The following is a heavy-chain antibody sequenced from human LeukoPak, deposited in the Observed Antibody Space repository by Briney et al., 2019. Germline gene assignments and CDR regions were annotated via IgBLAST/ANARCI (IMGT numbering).Heavy chain of an antibody. D-gene: IGHD6-19*01. CDR1: GYTFTGYY. CDR3: ARDITSSGWFSPFDP. V-gene: IGHV1-2*02. CDR2: INPNSGGT. J-gene: IGHJ5*02. Sequence: ASVKVSCKASGYTFTGYYMRWVRQAPGQGLEWMGWINPNSGGTNYAQKFQGRVTMTRDTSISTAYMELSRLRSDDTAVYYCARDITSSGWFSPFDPWGQGTLVTVSS.